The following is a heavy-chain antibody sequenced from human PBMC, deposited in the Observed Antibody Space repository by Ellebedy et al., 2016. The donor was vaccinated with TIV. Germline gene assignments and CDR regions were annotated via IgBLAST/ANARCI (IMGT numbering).Heavy chain of an antibody. CDR1: GFTFSIYG. CDR2: ISRGATST. D-gene: IGHD3-10*01. CDR3: ATRGSGHY. V-gene: IGHV3-48*04. J-gene: IGHJ4*02. Sequence: GESLKISXAGSGFTFSIYGMAWVRQTPGKGLEWVSYISRGATSTQYSDSVKGRFTISRDDAKSSLYLQMNSLRAEDTAVYYCATRGSGHYWGQGTLVTVSS.